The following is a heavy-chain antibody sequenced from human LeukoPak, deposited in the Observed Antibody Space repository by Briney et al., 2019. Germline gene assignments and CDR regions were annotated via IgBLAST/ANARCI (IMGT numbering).Heavy chain of an antibody. D-gene: IGHD3-22*01. CDR2: IYYSGSA. CDR3: ARFDISGYRAFDF. V-gene: IGHV4-59*01. Sequence: PSETLSLTCTVSGGSISSYYWSWIRQPPGKGLEYIGFIYYSGSANYNPSLRSRVTIPMDTSKNQFSLRLNSVTAADTAVYYCARFDISGYRAFDFWGQGTMVTVPS. J-gene: IGHJ3*01. CDR1: GGSISSYY.